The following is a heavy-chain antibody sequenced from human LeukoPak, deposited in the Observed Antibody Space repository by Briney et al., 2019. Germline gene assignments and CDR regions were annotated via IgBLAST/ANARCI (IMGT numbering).Heavy chain of an antibody. CDR3: AREDCWRRRYYYYMDV. D-gene: IGHD3/OR15-3a*01. Sequence: PSETLSLTCAVYGGSFSGYYWSWIRQPPGKGLEWIGEINHSGSTNYNPSLKSRVTISVDTSKNQFSLKLSSVTAADTAVYYCAREDCWRRRYYYYMDVWGKGTTVTVSS. V-gene: IGHV4-34*01. CDR2: INHSGST. CDR1: GGSFSGYY. J-gene: IGHJ6*03.